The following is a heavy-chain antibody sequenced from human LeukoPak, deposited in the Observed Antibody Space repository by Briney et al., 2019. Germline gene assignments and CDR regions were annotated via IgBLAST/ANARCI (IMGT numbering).Heavy chain of an antibody. Sequence: GSVKVSCEASGYTFTGYYMHWVRQAPGQGLEWMGWINPNTGDTKYAQIFQGRVTMTRDTSITTAYMALSRLRSDDTAVYFCAGDIYMLDDFWSGYFFDSWGQGTLVTVSS. D-gene: IGHD3-3*01. CDR2: INPNTGDT. CDR3: AGDIYMLDDFWSGYFFDS. CDR1: GYTFTGYY. V-gene: IGHV1-2*02. J-gene: IGHJ4*02.